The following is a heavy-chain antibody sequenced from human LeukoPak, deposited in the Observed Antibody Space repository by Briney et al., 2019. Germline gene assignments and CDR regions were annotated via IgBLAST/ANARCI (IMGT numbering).Heavy chain of an antibody. V-gene: IGHV4-59*11. Sequence: PSETLSLTCTVSGGSISSHYWSWIRQPPGKGLEWIGYIYYSGSTNYNPSLKSRVTISVDTSKNQFSLKLSSVTAADTAVYYCARSLNGNFDYWGQGTLVTVSS. D-gene: IGHD3-16*01. CDR2: IYYSGST. CDR3: ARSLNGNFDY. CDR1: GGSISSHY. J-gene: IGHJ4*02.